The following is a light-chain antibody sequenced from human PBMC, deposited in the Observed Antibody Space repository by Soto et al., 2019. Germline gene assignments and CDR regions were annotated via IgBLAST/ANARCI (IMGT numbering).Light chain of an antibody. J-gene: IGLJ2*01. Sequence: QSALTQPASVSGSPGQSITISCTGTSSDVGGSGLVSWYQFHPGKAPKLLIYEVTKRPSGVPDRFSGSKSGNTASLTVSGLQTEDEAVYHCSSYAGTYNLVFGGGTKLTVL. CDR2: EVT. CDR1: SSDVGGSGL. CDR3: SSYAGTYNLV. V-gene: IGLV2-8*01.